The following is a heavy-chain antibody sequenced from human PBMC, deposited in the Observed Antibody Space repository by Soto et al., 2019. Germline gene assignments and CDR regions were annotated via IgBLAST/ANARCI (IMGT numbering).Heavy chain of an antibody. Sequence: PVVSLRLSCAASGFTFSSYSMNWIRQAPGKGLEWVSYISSSSSTIYYADSVKGRFTISRDNAKNSLYLQMNSLRAEDTAVYYCARDRPISSSTKYYYYYYMDVWGKGTTVTVSS. CDR2: ISSSSSTI. D-gene: IGHD6-13*01. J-gene: IGHJ6*03. CDR1: GFTFSSYS. V-gene: IGHV3-48*01. CDR3: ARDRPISSSTKYYYYYYMDV.